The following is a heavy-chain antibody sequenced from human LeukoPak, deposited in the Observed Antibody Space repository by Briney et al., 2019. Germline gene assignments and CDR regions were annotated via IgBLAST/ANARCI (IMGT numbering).Heavy chain of an antibody. Sequence: ASVKVSCKASGYTFTSYGISWVRQAPGQGLEWMGWISAYNSNTNYAQKLQGRVTMTTDTSTSTAYMELRSLRSDDTAVYYCARVGSSSSWYTWAYYYGMDVWGQGTTVTVSS. D-gene: IGHD6-13*01. CDR1: GYTFTSYG. V-gene: IGHV1-18*01. J-gene: IGHJ6*02. CDR3: ARVGSSSSWYTWAYYYGMDV. CDR2: ISAYNSNT.